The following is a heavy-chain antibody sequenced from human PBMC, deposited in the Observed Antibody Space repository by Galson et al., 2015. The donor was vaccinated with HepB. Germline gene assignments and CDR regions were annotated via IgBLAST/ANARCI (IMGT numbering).Heavy chain of an antibody. CDR3: ARDFRRVTTFGVVSPYYYYMDV. CDR2: ISYDGSSN. Sequence: SLRLSCAASGFTFRSYAMHWVRQAPGKGLEWVAVISYDGSSNYYADSVKDRFTISRDNSKNTLSLQMNTLGAEDTAMYYCARDFRRVTTFGVVSPYYYYMDVWGKGTTVTVSS. D-gene: IGHD3-3*01. J-gene: IGHJ6*03. CDR1: GFTFRSYA. V-gene: IGHV3-30*04.